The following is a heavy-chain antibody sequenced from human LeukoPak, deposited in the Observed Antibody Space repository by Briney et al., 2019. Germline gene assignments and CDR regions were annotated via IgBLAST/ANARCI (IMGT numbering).Heavy chain of an antibody. V-gene: IGHV3-48*04. CDR2: ISTRDNTV. CDR3: AELGITMIGGV. J-gene: IGHJ6*04. Sequence: GGSLRLSCAASGFRFNSYGMTWVRLAPGKGLEWLSYISTRDNTVQYADYVKGRFTISRDNAKNSLYLQMNSLRAEDTAVYYCAELGITMIGGVWGKGTTVTISS. D-gene: IGHD3-10*02. CDR1: GFRFNSYG.